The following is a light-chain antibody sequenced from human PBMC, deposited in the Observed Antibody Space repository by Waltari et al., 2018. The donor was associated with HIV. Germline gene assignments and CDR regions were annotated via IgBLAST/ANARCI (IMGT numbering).Light chain of an antibody. CDR1: SSNIGDGYD. V-gene: IGLV1-40*01. Sequence: QSVLTQPPSVSGAPGQRVTISCTGSSSNIGDGYDVHWYQQLPGTAPRVLIYGNTNRPSGVPDRFSGSKSGTSASLAITGLQAEDEADYYCQSYDTSLSGSGVFGGGTKLTVL. J-gene: IGLJ2*01. CDR2: GNT. CDR3: QSYDTSLSGSGV.